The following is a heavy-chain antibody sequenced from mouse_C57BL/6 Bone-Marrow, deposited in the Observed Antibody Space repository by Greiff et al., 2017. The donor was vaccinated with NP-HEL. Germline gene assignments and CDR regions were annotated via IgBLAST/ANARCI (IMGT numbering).Heavy chain of an antibody. V-gene: IGHV1-64*01. J-gene: IGHJ2*01. CDR3: ARSSDGYYLYYFDY. CDR1: GYTFTSYW. D-gene: IGHD2-3*01. Sequence: QVQLQQPGAELVNPGASVKLSCKASGYTFTSYWMHWVKQRPGQGLEWIGMIHPNSGSTNYNEKFKSKATLTVDKSSSTAYMQLSSLTSEDSAVYYCARSSDGYYLYYFDYWGQGTTLTVSS. CDR2: IHPNSGST.